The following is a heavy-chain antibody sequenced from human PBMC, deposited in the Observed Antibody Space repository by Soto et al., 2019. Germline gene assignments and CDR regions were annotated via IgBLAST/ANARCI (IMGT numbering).Heavy chain of an antibody. Sequence: EVQLLESGGGLVQPGGSLRLSCAASGFTFSSYAMSWVRQAPGKELEWVSAISGSGGSTYYADSVKGRFTISRDNSKNTLYLQMNSLRAEDTAVYYCAKDQGRIEWLHEGDYWGQGTLVTVSS. CDR3: AKDQGRIEWLHEGDY. CDR1: GFTFSSYA. J-gene: IGHJ4*02. V-gene: IGHV3-23*01. CDR2: ISGSGGST. D-gene: IGHD6-19*01.